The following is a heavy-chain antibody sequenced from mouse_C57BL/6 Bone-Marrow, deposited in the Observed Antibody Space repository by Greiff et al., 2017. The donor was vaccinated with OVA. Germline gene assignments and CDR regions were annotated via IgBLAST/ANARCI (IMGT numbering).Heavy chain of an antibody. D-gene: IGHD1-1*01. CDR3: APYYYGSSPAWFAY. CDR2: INPSTGGT. J-gene: IGHJ3*01. V-gene: IGHV1-42*01. Sequence: VQLQQSGPELVKPGASVKISCKASGYSFTGYYMNWVKQSPEKSLEWIGEINPSTGGTTYNQKFKAKATLTVDKSSSTAYMQLKSLTSEDSAVYYCAPYYYGSSPAWFAYWGQGTLVTVSA. CDR1: GYSFTGYY.